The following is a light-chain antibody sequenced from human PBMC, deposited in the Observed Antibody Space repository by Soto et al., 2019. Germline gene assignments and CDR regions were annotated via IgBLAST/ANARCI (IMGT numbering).Light chain of an antibody. J-gene: IGKJ2*02. CDR1: QSIRSL. CDR3: QQYSSYLCT. Sequence: DIQMTLSPSVLSASVGDRVTITCRASQSIRSLLAWYQQKPGKAPKLLIYDASTLESGAPSRFSGSGFGTEFTLTISSLQSEDFATYYCQQYSSYLCTFGQRAKV. CDR2: DAS. V-gene: IGKV1-5*01.